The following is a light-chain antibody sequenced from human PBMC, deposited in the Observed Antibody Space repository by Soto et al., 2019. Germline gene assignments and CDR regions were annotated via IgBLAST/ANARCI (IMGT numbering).Light chain of an antibody. CDR3: QQYNDWPPT. CDR1: QSVSSN. J-gene: IGKJ4*01. CDR2: DIS. Sequence: EIVMTQSPATLSVSPGERATLSCRASQSVSSNLAWYQQKPGQAPSLLIYDISARATGIPTRFSGSGSGTEFTLTISSLQSEDFPVYYCQQYNDWPPTFGGGTKVEIK. V-gene: IGKV3D-15*01.